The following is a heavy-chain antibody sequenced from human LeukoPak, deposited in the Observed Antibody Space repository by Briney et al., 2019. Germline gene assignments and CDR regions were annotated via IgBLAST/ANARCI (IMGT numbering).Heavy chain of an antibody. D-gene: IGHD6-19*01. J-gene: IGHJ4*02. CDR2: IYHNGGT. CDR1: GGSISSYY. V-gene: IGHV4-59*08. CDR3: ARHLRAVARGRYFDY. Sequence: SETLSLTCTVSGGSISSYYWSWIRQPPGKGLEWIGYIYHNGGTNYNPSLQSRLTISIDTSKNQFSLKLSSVTAADTAVYYCARHLRAVARGRYFDYWGQGTQVTVSS.